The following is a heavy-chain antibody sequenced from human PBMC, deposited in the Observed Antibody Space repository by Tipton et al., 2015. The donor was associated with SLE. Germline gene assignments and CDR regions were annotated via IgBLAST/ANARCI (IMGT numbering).Heavy chain of an antibody. D-gene: IGHD2-2*02. CDR2: IYYSGST. V-gene: IGHV4-59*01. J-gene: IGHJ5*02. CDR3: ARDLGTYTP. Sequence: TLSLTCTVSGGSISSYYWSWIRQPPGKGLEWIGYIYYSGSTNYNPSLKSRVTISVDTSKNQFSLKLSSVTAADTAVYYCARDLGTYTPWGQGTLVTVSS. CDR1: GGSISSYY.